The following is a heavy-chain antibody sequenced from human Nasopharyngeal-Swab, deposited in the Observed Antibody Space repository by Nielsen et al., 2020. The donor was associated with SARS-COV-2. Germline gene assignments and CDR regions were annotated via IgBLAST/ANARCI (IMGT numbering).Heavy chain of an antibody. CDR1: GFTFSNYW. V-gene: IGHV3-7*04. J-gene: IGHJ4*02. CDR3: ARLDSSSWKFGY. CDR2: IKQDGSEK. D-gene: IGHD6-13*01. Sequence: GESLKISCEASGFTFSNYWMSWVRQAPGKGLEWVASIKQDGSEKYYMDSVKGRFTISRDNAKNSLYLQMNSLRAEDTAVYYCARLDSSSWKFGYWGQGTLVTVSS.